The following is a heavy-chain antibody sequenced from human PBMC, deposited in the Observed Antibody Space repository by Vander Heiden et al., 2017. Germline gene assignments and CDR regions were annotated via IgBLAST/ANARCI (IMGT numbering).Heavy chain of an antibody. Sequence: QVQLQESGPGLVKPSQTLSLTCTVSGGPISSGASYWSGIRQPPGKGLEWIGYIYYSGSTYYNPSLKSRVTISVDTSKNQFSLKLSSVTAADTAVYYCAGEAYCSSTSCYGYYYYGMDVWGQGTTVTVSS. CDR3: AGEAYCSSTSCYGYYYYGMDV. J-gene: IGHJ6*02. V-gene: IGHV4-30-4*01. CDR2: IYYSGST. CDR1: GGPISSGASY. D-gene: IGHD2-2*01.